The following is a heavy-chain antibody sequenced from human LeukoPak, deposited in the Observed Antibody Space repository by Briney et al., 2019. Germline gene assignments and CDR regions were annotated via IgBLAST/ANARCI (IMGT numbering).Heavy chain of an antibody. D-gene: IGHD3-10*01. V-gene: IGHV3-23*01. J-gene: IGHJ1*01. CDR3: AQDAEEKGYGRPVEYFQH. Sequence: GGSLRLSCASSALTFSRHVINWVRQAPGKGLEWVSAISGYGDSTFYADSVKGRFSISRDNSKNTVYLQIDSLRVEDTAVYYCAQDAEEKGYGRPVEYFQHWGQGTLVTVSS. CDR2: ISGYGDST. CDR1: ALTFSRHV.